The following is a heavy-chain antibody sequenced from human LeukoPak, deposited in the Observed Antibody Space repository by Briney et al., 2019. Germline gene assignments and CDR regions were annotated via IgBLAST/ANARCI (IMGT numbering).Heavy chain of an antibody. CDR2: IQHDGSER. CDR3: AAGSGWSSDY. Sequence: PGGSLRLSCAAFGFTSSTYWMTWVRQAPGKGLEWVANIQHDGSERNYMESVKGRFTIARDNAKKSLYLQMNNLRAEDTAVYYCAAGSGWSSDYWGQGTLVTVSS. D-gene: IGHD6-19*01. J-gene: IGHJ4*02. V-gene: IGHV3-7*03. CDR1: GFTSSTYW.